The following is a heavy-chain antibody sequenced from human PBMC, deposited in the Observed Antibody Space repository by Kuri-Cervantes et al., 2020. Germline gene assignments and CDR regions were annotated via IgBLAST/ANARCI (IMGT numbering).Heavy chain of an antibody. V-gene: IGHV3-23*01. D-gene: IGHD5-18*01. J-gene: IGHJ6*02. Sequence: GGSLRLSCAASGFTFSSYAMSWVRQAPGKGLEWVSAISGSGGSTYYADSVKGRLTISRDNSKNTLYLQMNSLRAEDTAVYYCAKGEDTAMVQGHGMDVWGQGTTVTVSS. CDR1: GFTFSSYA. CDR2: ISGSGGST. CDR3: AKGEDTAMVQGHGMDV.